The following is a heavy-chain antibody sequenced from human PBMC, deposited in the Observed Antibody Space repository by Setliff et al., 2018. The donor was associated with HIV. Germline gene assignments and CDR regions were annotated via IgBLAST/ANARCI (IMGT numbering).Heavy chain of an antibody. CDR1: GFNFDFHA. D-gene: IGHD3-16*01. CDR3: GRVGGAAEPYYYVMDV. Sequence: SLKISCTTSGFNFDFHAMSWFRQARGKGREWVGFIRGTHNGATTEYAASVKGRFTVSRDSSKSSVYLQMDSLKTEDTAVYYCGRVGGAAEPYYYVMDVWGKGTTVTVSS. CDR2: IRGTHNGATT. J-gene: IGHJ6*04. V-gene: IGHV3-49*01.